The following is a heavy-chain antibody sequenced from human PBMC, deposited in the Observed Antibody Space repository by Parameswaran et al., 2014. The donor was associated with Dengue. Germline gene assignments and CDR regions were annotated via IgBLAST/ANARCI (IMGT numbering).Heavy chain of an antibody. V-gene: IGHV3-33*01. CDR3: ARDQSIVVVPAALDYYYYGMDV. Sequence: VRQAPGKGLEWVAVIWYDGSNKYYADSVKGRFTISRDNSKNTLYLQMNSLRAEDTAAYYCARDQSIVVVPAALDYYYYGMDVWGQGTTVTVSS. J-gene: IGHJ6*02. D-gene: IGHD2-2*01. CDR2: IWYDGSNK.